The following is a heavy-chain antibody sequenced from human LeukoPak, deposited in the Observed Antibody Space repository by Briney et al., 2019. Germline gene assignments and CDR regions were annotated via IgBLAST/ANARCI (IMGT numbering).Heavy chain of an antibody. D-gene: IGHD3-10*01. Sequence: GGSLRLSCAASGFTFSSFWMHWVRQAPGKGPVWVSRINTDGSSTDYADSVKGRFTISRDNAKNTLYLQMNSLRAEDTAVYYCARKGNAFDIWGQGTMVTVSS. J-gene: IGHJ3*02. V-gene: IGHV3-74*01. CDR3: ARKGNAFDI. CDR1: GFTFSSFW. CDR2: INTDGSST.